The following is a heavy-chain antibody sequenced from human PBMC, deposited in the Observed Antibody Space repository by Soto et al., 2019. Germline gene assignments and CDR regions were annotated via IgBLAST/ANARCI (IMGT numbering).Heavy chain of an antibody. J-gene: IGHJ4*02. CDR2: INYSGST. CDR1: SGSISSYN. D-gene: IGHD3-10*01. CDR3: ARENYYALDY. V-gene: IGHV4-59*01. Sequence: SETLSLTCTVSSGSISSYNWNWVRQPPGKGLEWIGFINYSGSTHYNPSLKSRVTISLDTSKNQFSLKLNSVTAADTAVYYCARENYYALDYWGPGTLVTVS.